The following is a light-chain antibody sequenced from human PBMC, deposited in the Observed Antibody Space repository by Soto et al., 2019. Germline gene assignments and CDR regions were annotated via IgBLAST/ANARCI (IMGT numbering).Light chain of an antibody. CDR3: QQYGSSPPIT. CDR1: ETVAGSY. Sequence: EIVLTQSPGTLSLSPGERATLSCRASETVAGSYLAWYQQKPGQAPRLLIHGASTRATGIADRFSGSGSGTDFTLTISRLEPEDFAVYYCQQYGSSPPITFGQGTRLGI. J-gene: IGKJ5*01. CDR2: GAS. V-gene: IGKV3-20*01.